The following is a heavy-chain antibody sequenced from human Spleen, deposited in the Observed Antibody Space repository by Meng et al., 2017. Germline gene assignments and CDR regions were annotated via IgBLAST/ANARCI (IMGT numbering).Heavy chain of an antibody. D-gene: IGHD3-9*01. J-gene: IGHJ4*02. V-gene: IGHV4-4*02. CDR2: IYHTGTT. CDR1: GGSISTSNW. Sequence: QGQLQESGPGLVKPSGTLSLTCAVSGGSISTSNWWSWVRQPPGKGLEWIGEIYHTGTTNYNPSLKSRVTISVDTSKNQFSLKLSSVTAADTAVYYCARAIATSNYHSWGQGTLVTVSS. CDR3: ARAIATSNYHS.